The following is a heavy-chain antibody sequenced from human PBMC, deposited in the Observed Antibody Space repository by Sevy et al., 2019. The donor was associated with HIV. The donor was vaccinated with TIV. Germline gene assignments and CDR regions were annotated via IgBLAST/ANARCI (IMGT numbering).Heavy chain of an antibody. J-gene: IGHJ4*02. CDR1: DYSISSGYY. CDR3: ARGGSIVTARDYFDH. D-gene: IGHD1-26*01. V-gene: IGHV4-38-2*01. CDR2: IHHSGSI. Sequence: SETPSLTCAVSDYSISSGYYWGWIRQPPGKGLEWLGSIHHSGSIYYNPSLNSRVTISVDTSKNQFSLKLHSVTAADTAVYYCARGGSIVTARDYFDHWGQGVLVTVSS.